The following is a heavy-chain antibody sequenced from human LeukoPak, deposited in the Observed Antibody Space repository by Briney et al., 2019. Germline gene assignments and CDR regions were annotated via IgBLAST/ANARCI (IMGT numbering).Heavy chain of an antibody. Sequence: SETLSLTCTVSGGSINNYYWSWIREPPGKGLEWIGYIYYRGSTNYNPSLKSRVTFSVDTSKNQFSLKLNSVTAADTAVYYCARGGDYGDLRYFDYWGQGTLVTVSS. CDR1: GGSINNYY. J-gene: IGHJ4*02. D-gene: IGHD4-17*01. V-gene: IGHV4-59*01. CDR3: ARGGDYGDLRYFDY. CDR2: IYYRGST.